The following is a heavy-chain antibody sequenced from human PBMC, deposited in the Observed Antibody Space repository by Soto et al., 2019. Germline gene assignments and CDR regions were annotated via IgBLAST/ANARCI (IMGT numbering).Heavy chain of an antibody. CDR3: AKKYCSSTSCYNNWFDP. J-gene: IGHJ5*02. CDR1: GFTFSSYA. CDR2: ISGSGGST. Sequence: GGSLRLSCAASGFTFSSYAMSWVRQAPGKGLEWVSAISGSGGSTYYADSVEGRFTISRDNSKNTLYLQMNSLRAEDTAVYYCAKKYCSSTSCYNNWFDPWGQGTLVTVSS. V-gene: IGHV3-23*01. D-gene: IGHD2-2*02.